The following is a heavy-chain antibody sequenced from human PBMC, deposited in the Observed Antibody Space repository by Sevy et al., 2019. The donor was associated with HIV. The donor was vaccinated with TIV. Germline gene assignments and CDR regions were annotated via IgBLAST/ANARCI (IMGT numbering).Heavy chain of an antibody. CDR3: ARDPRGGNAFDI. Sequence: ASVKVSCKASGYTFTSYGISWVRQAPGQGLEWMGWISAYNGNTNYAQKLQGRVTMTTDTSTSTAYMELRSLRSDDTVVYYCARDPRGGNAFDIWGQGTMVTVSS. CDR2: ISAYNGNT. J-gene: IGHJ3*02. CDR1: GYTFTSYG. D-gene: IGHD3-16*01. V-gene: IGHV1-18*01.